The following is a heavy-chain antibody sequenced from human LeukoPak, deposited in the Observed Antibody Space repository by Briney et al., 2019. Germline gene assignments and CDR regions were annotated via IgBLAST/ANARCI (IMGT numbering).Heavy chain of an antibody. D-gene: IGHD5-18*01. CDR2: IYPGDSDT. Sequence: GESLKISCQGSVYSFTIYWIGWVRQMHGKGLDWMGIIYPGDSDTRYSPSFEGQVTISADKSSSTAYLQWSSLKASDTAMYYCARRGSRGYSYEVWGQGTLVTVSS. V-gene: IGHV5-51*01. J-gene: IGHJ4*02. CDR1: VYSFTIYW. CDR3: ARRGSRGYSYEV.